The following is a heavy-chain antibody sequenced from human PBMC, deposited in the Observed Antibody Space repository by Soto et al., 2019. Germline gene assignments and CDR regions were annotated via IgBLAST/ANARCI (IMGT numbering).Heavy chain of an antibody. CDR2: ISSSSTI. V-gene: IGHV3-48*02. CDR3: AIDRGYCSGGSCIRYYYYGMDV. Sequence: PGGSLRLSCAASGFTFSSYSMNWVRQAPGKGLEWVSYISSSSTIYYADSMKGRFTISRDNAKNSLYLQMNSLRDEDTAVYYCAIDRGYCSGGSCIRYYYYGMDVWGQGTTVTVSS. CDR1: GFTFSSYS. J-gene: IGHJ6*02. D-gene: IGHD2-15*01.